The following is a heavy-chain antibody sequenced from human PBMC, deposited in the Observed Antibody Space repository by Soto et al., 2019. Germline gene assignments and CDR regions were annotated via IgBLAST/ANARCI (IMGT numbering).Heavy chain of an antibody. CDR2: VNPNGGST. D-gene: IGHD6-6*01. CDR3: ARGLASGDY. Sequence: QVQLVQSGAEVKEPGASVKISCKASGYTFTSFYIHWVRQAPGQGLEWMGIVNPNGGSTNYVQNFKGRITISRDTSTSTVYMDLSSLRSEDTGVYYCARGLASGDYWGQGTLVTVSS. CDR1: GYTFTSFY. J-gene: IGHJ4*02. V-gene: IGHV1-46*03.